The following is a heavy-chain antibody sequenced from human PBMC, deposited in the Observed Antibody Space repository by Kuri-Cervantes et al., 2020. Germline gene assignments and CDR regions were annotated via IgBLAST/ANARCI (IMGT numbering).Heavy chain of an antibody. J-gene: IGHJ4*02. CDR1: GFTFSDYY. D-gene: IGHD4-17*01. V-gene: IGHV3-11*01. CDR2: ISSSGSSI. Sequence: GGSLRLSCAASGFTFSDYYMSWIRQAPGKGLEWVSYISSSGSSIYYADSVKGRFTMSRDNAKNSLYLQMNSLRAEDTAVYYCTTEGVEVDYGDYVEFGFDYWGQGTLVTVSS. CDR3: TTEGVEVDYGDYVEFGFDY.